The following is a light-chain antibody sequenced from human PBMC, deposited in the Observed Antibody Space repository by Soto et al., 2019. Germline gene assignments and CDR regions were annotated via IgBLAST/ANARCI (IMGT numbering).Light chain of an antibody. CDR2: DGT. CDR1: SSDVGSYNS. V-gene: IGLV2-14*01. CDR3: SSYTSPSNYV. J-gene: IGLJ1*01. Sequence: QSALTQPASVSGSPGQSITISCTGTSSDVGSYNSVSWHQQQPGHAPQLLIYDGTHRASGIPDRFAASKSGNTASLTISGLEAEDEADYYCSSYTSPSNYVFGTGTKLTVL.